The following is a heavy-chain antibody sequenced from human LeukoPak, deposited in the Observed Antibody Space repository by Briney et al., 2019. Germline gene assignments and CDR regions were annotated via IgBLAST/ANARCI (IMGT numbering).Heavy chain of an antibody. Sequence: SETLSLTCAVYGGSFSGYYWSWIRQPPGKGLEWIGNIYYGGSTYYNPSLKSRVTISVDTSKNQFFLKLSSVTAADTAVYYCAREGWQWLVHAFDIWGQGTMVTVSS. D-gene: IGHD6-19*01. V-gene: IGHV4-34*01. CDR3: AREGWQWLVHAFDI. CDR1: GGSFSGYY. CDR2: IYYGGST. J-gene: IGHJ3*02.